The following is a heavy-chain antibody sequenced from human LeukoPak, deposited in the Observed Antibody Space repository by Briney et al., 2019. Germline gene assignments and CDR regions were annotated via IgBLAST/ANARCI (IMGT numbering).Heavy chain of an antibody. CDR3: ARDGAEGPHSAFDI. J-gene: IGHJ3*02. V-gene: IGHV3-72*01. CDR2: TRDRARSHTT. D-gene: IGHD3-16*01. CDR1: GVSLSDHH. Sequence: GGSLRLSCAASGVSLSDHHMDWGRQAPGEGLEWVARTRDRARSHTTEYAASVEGRFTISRDDSKNSVYLQMNSLKPEDTAVYYCARDGAEGPHSAFDIWGQGTVVTVSS.